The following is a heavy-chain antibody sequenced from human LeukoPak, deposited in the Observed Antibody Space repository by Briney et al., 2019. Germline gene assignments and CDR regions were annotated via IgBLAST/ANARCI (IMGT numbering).Heavy chain of an antibody. CDR2: IYYSGST. CDR3: ARDGWSSPRALDY. CDR1: GGSISSYY. V-gene: IGHV4-39*07. Sequence: PSETLSLTCTVSGGSISSYYWSWIRQPPGKGLEWIGSIYYSGSTYYNPSLKSRVTISVDTSKNQFSLKLSSVTAADTAVYYCARDGWSSPRALDYWGQGTLVTVSS. D-gene: IGHD6-19*01. J-gene: IGHJ4*02.